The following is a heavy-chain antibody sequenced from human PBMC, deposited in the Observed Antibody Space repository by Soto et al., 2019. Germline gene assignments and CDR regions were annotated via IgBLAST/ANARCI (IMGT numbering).Heavy chain of an antibody. V-gene: IGHV1-69*10. Sequence: ASVKVSCKASGGTFSSYAISWVRQAPGQGLEWMGGIIPILGIANYAQKFQGRVTITADKSTSTAYMELSSLRSEDTAVYYCARGFDSSGYYYYFDYWGQGTLVTVSS. D-gene: IGHD3-22*01. CDR2: IIPILGIA. CDR3: ARGFDSSGYYYYFDY. J-gene: IGHJ4*02. CDR1: GGTFSSYA.